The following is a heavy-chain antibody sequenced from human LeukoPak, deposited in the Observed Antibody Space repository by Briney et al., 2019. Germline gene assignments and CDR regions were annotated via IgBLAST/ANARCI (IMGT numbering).Heavy chain of an antibody. V-gene: IGHV3-74*01. CDR3: ARDDVLRGVGMDV. CDR1: GFTFSGYW. D-gene: IGHD3-10*01. J-gene: IGHJ6*02. Sequence: GGSLRLSCAASGFTFSGYWMHWVRQVPGKGLVWVSRLNTDGSSTSYADSVKGRFTISRDNAKNTLYLQMNSLRAKDTAVYYCARDDVLRGVGMDVWGQGTTVTVSS. CDR2: LNTDGSST.